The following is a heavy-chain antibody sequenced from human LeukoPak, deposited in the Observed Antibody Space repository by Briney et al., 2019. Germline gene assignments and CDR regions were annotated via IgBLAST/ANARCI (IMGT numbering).Heavy chain of an antibody. CDR2: MYTSGST. J-gene: IGHJ4*02. Sequence: ASETLSLTCTVSGYSISSGYYWSWIRQPAGKGLEWIGRMYTSGSTNYNPSLKSRVTMSVDTSNNQFSLKLSSVTAADTAVYYCARVPYYYDSSNDYSGYFDYWGQGTLVTASS. CDR1: GYSISSGYY. CDR3: ARVPYYYDSSNDYSGYFDY. V-gene: IGHV4-4*07. D-gene: IGHD3-22*01.